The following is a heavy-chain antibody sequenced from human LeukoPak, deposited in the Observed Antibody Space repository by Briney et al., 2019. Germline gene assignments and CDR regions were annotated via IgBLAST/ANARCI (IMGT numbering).Heavy chain of an antibody. CDR2: IYYSGST. Sequence: TSETLSLTCTVSDFSVSSANYYWSWIRQPPGKGLEWIGYIYYSGSTNYNPSLKSRVTISVDSSKNQFSLRLTSVTATDTAVYYCATHGSYRSHWYKGFDSWGQGTLVIVSS. CDR1: DFSVSSANYY. CDR3: ATHGSYRSHWYKGFDS. V-gene: IGHV4-61*01. J-gene: IGHJ4*02. D-gene: IGHD6-19*01.